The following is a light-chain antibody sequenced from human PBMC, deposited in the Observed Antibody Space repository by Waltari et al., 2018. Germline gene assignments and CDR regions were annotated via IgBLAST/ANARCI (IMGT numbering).Light chain of an antibody. J-gene: IGLJ2*01. CDR1: SSDIGYYDL. CDR3: CSYAGTRSLVV. V-gene: IGLV2-23*02. CDR2: EVT. Sequence: QSALTQPASVSGSLGQSITVSCTGTSSDIGYYDLVSWYQQHPGSATKRIICEVTKRPPGFSSRLAGSQSGNTASLTISGLHTEDEADYYCCSYAGTRSLVVFGGGTRLTVL.